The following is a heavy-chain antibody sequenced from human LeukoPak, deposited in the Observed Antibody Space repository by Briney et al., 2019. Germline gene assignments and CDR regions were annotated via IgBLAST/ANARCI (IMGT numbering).Heavy chain of an antibody. J-gene: IGHJ5*02. CDR2: ISYDGSNK. CDR3: AREGICSGGSCYFYWFDP. CDR1: GFTFSSYA. Sequence: GRSLRLSCAASGFTFSSYAMHWVRQAPGKGLEWVAVISYDGSNKYYADSVKGRFTISRDNSKNTLYLQMNSLRAEDTAVYYCAREGICSGGSCYFYWFDPWGQGTLVTVSS. V-gene: IGHV3-30-3*01. D-gene: IGHD2-15*01.